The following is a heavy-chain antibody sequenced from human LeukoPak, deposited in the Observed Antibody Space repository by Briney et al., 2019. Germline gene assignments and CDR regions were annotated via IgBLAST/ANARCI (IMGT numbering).Heavy chain of an antibody. D-gene: IGHD4-23*01. J-gene: IGHJ4*02. V-gene: IGHV1-3*01. Sequence: ASVKVSCKASGYTFTSYAMHWVRQAPGQRLEWMGWINAGNGNTKYSQKFQGRVTITRDTSASTAYMELSSLRSEDTAVYYCARDLGVVTLTHLFDYWGQGTLVTVSS. CDR1: GYTFTSYA. CDR3: ARDLGVVTLTHLFDY. CDR2: INAGNGNT.